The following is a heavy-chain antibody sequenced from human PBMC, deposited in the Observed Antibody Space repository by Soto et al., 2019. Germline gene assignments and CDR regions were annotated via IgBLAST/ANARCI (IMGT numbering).Heavy chain of an antibody. CDR1: GFTFSFYA. Sequence: QVQLVESGGDVVQPGRSLRLSCAASGFTFSFYAMHWVRQAPGKGLEWVAVISYNGRNIHYVDSVKGRFTISRDNSQDTLYLQLDSRRCDDTAVYCCARQAKIGDRTQFYFDSWGQGTLVTVSS. CDR2: ISYNGRNI. V-gene: IGHV3-30*04. D-gene: IGHD3-16*01. J-gene: IGHJ4*02. CDR3: ARQAKIGDRTQFYFDS.